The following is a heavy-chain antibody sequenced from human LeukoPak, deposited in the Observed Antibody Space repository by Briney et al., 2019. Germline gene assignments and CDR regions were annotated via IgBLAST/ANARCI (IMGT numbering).Heavy chain of an antibody. J-gene: IGHJ6*02. V-gene: IGHV4-59*01. CDR1: GGSISSYY. Sequence: SETLSLTCTVSGGSISSYYWSWIRQPPGKGLEWIGYIYYSGSTNYNPSLKSRVTISVDTSKNQFSLKLSSVTAADTAVYYCARRVYYYGMNVWGQGTTVTVSS. CDR3: ARRVYYYGMNV. CDR2: IYYSGST.